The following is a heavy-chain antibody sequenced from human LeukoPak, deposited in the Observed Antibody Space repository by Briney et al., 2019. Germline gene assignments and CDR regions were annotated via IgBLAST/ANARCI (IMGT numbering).Heavy chain of an antibody. D-gene: IGHD4-17*01. CDR3: ARQGYGDYYFQH. V-gene: IGHV3-7*01. Sequence: PGGFLRLSCAASGFTFSNYWMSWVRQAPGKGLEWVANIKQDGSEKYYVDSVKGRFTISRDNAKNSLYLQMNSLRAVDTAVYYCARQGYGDYYFQHWGQGTLVTVSS. CDR2: IKQDGSEK. CDR1: GFTFSNYW. J-gene: IGHJ1*01.